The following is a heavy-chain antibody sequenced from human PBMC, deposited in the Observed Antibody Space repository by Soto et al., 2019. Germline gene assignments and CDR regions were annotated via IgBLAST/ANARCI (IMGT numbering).Heavy chain of an antibody. CDR2: ISGSGGST. J-gene: IGHJ5*02. D-gene: IGHD2-2*01. CDR3: AKDLVVPAAMTPVWFDP. V-gene: IGHV3-23*01. Sequence: GGSLRLSWAASGFTFSSYAMSWVRQAPGKGLEWVSAISGSGGSTYYADSVKGRFTISRDNSRNTLYLQMNSLRAEDTAVYYCAKDLVVPAAMTPVWFDPWGQGTLVTV. CDR1: GFTFSSYA.